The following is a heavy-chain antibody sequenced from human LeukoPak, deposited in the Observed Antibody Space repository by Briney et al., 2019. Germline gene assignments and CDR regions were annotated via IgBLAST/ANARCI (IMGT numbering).Heavy chain of an antibody. CDR2: INWNGDST. J-gene: IGHJ3*02. CDR3: ARARSSYGYGDAFDI. Sequence: GGSLRLSCAASGFTFDDYAMNWVRQAPGKGLEWVSGINWNGDSTGYVDSVKGRFTISRDNAKNSLYLQMNSLRAEDTAVYYCARARSSYGYGDAFDIWGQGTMVTVSS. D-gene: IGHD5-18*01. CDR1: GFTFDDYA. V-gene: IGHV3-20*04.